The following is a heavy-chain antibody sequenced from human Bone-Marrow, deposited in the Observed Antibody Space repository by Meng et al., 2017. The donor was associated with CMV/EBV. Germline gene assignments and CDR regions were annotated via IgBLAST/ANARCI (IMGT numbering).Heavy chain of an antibody. D-gene: IGHD2-21*01. CDR2: ISSSSSTI. CDR1: GFTFSSYS. V-gene: IGHV3-48*04. J-gene: IGHJ5*02. Sequence: GESLKISCAASGFTFSSYSMNWVRQAPGKGLEWVSYISSSSSTIYYADSVKGRFTISRDNAKNSLYLQMNSLRAEDTAVYYCARVGIVVVSWGQGTRVTGSS. CDR3: ARVGIVVVS.